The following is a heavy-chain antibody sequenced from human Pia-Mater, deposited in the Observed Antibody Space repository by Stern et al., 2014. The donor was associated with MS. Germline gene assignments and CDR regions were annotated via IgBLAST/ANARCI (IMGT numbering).Heavy chain of an antibody. D-gene: IGHD6-13*01. CDR1: GGNFKRNA. CDR3: ARDRAAAVGIGYYYGMDV. Sequence: QVQLVGSGAEVKKPGSSVKVSCKASGGNFKRNAISWVRQAPGQGLEWMGGIIPIIATVNYAQKFQGRVTITADESTSTVYMKVSSLRSEDTAMYYCARDRAAAVGIGYYYGMDVWGQGTTVTVSS. V-gene: IGHV1-69*01. CDR2: IIPIIATV. J-gene: IGHJ6*02.